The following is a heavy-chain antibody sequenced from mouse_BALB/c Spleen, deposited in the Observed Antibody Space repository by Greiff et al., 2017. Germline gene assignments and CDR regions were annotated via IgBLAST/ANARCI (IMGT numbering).Heavy chain of an antibody. V-gene: IGHV5-17*02. J-gene: IGHJ2*01. Sequence: EVMLVESGGGLVQPGGSRKLSCAASGFTFSSFGMHWVRQAPEKGLEWVAYISSGSSTIYYADTVKGRFTISRDNPKNTLFLQMTSLRSEDTAMYYCARDYCDYWGQGTTLTVSA. CDR3: ARDYCDY. CDR1: GFTFSSFG. CDR2: ISSGSSTI.